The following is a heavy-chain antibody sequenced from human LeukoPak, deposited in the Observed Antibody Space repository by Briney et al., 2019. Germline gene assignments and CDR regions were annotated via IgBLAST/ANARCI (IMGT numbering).Heavy chain of an antibody. J-gene: IGHJ6*02. Sequence: GGSLRLSCAASGFTFSSYSMNWVRQAPGKGLEWVSSISSSSSYIYYADSVKGRFTISRDNAKNSLYLQMNSLRAEDTAVYYCAKAETTSSSWPYYYYGMDVWGQGTTVTVSS. CDR1: GFTFSSYS. V-gene: IGHV3-21*01. D-gene: IGHD6-13*01. CDR3: AKAETTSSSWPYYYYGMDV. CDR2: ISSSSSYI.